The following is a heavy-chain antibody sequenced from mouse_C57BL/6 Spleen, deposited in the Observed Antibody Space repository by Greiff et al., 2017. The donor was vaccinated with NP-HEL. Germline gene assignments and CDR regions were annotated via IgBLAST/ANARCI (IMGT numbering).Heavy chain of an antibody. J-gene: IGHJ4*01. Sequence: QVQLQQSGAELVKPGASVKLSCKASGYTFTSYWMHWVKQRPGQGLEWIGMIHPNSGSTNYNEKFKSKATLTVDKYSSTAYMQLSCLTSEDSAVYYCANRLRDYYAMDYWGQGTSVTVSS. CDR2: IHPNSGST. D-gene: IGHD2-4*01. CDR1: GYTFTSYW. CDR3: ANRLRDYYAMDY. V-gene: IGHV1-64*01.